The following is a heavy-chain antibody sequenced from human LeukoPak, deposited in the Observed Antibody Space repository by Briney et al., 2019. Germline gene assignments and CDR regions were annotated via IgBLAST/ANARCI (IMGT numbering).Heavy chain of an antibody. D-gene: IGHD6-19*01. Sequence: GGSLRLSCAASGFTFSSYSMNWVRRAPGKGLEWVSSISSSSSYIYYADSVKGRFTISRDNAKNSPYMQMNSLRAEDTAVYYCARFYRSIAVAGSWYNWFDPWGQGTLVTVSS. CDR2: ISSSSSYI. V-gene: IGHV3-21*01. CDR1: GFTFSSYS. CDR3: ARFYRSIAVAGSWYNWFDP. J-gene: IGHJ5*02.